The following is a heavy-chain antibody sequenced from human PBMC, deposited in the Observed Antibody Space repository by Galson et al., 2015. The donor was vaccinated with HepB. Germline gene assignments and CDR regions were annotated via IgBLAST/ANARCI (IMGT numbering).Heavy chain of an antibody. CDR3: AINRGIEVIPGALEDDWFDP. Sequence: SVKVSCKASGDTFSKFAFSWVRQAPGQGLEWMGGIIPLHSTTSYAQKFKGRVPITADELTSSAYMELRSLRSEDTAVYYCAINRGIEVIPGALEDDWFDPWGQGTLVTVSS. CDR2: IIPLHSTT. V-gene: IGHV1-69*13. CDR1: GDTFSKFA. D-gene: IGHD2-2*01. J-gene: IGHJ5*02.